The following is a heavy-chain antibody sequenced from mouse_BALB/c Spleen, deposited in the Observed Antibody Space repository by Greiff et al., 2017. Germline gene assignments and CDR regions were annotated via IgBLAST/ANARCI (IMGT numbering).Heavy chain of an antibody. V-gene: IGHV14-4*02. CDR2: IDPENGDT. D-gene: IGHD1-1*01. CDR1: GFNIKDYY. CDR3: NAFYGSSYVGFAY. Sequence: VQLQQSGAELVRSGASVKLSCTASGFNIKDYYMHWVKQRPEQGLEWIGWIDPENGDTEYAPKFQGKATMTADTSSNTAYLQLSSLTSEDTAVYYCNAFYGSSYVGFAYWGQGTLVTVSA. J-gene: IGHJ3*01.